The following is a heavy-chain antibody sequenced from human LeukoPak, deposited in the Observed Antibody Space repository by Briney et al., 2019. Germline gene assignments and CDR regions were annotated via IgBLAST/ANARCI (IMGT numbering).Heavy chain of an antibody. J-gene: IGHJ4*02. CDR3: ARSTYYYGSRSYPYFDH. Sequence: SSETLSLTCTVSGDSMSSSSYLCNWIRQPPGKGLEWIGNIYYSGTTTDYNPSLRSRVTISVDTFSNQFSLRLSSVTAADTAVYYCARSTYYYGSRSYPYFDHWGQGALVTVSS. CDR1: GDSMSSSSYL. D-gene: IGHD3-10*01. V-gene: IGHV4-39*07. CDR2: IYYSGTTT.